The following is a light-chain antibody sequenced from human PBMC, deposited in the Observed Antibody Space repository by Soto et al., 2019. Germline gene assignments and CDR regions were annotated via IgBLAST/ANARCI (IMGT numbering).Light chain of an antibody. CDR2: DAS. V-gene: IGKV1-5*01. Sequence: DMQVTQSPPTLSASVGDRVTITCRAGQTISTWMAWYQQKPGKAPKLLVYDASTLQSGVASRFSGSGSGTEFTLIISGLQPDDSATYYCQQYTNTNNPWMFGQGTKVDIK. J-gene: IGKJ1*01. CDR3: QQYTNTNNPWM. CDR1: QTISTW.